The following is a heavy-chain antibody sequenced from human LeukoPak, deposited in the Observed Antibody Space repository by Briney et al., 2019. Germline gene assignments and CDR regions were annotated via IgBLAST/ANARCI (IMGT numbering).Heavy chain of an antibody. V-gene: IGHV1-8*01. CDR2: MNPNSGNT. J-gene: IGHJ4*02. CDR3: ARRLGGRLVRGVIGY. D-gene: IGHD3-10*01. CDR1: GYTFTSYD. Sequence: ASVKVSCKASGYTFTSYDINWVRQATGQGRKRMGWMNPNSGNTGYAQKFQGRVTMTRNTSISTAYMELSSLRSEDTAVYYCARRLGGRLVRGVIGYWGQGTLVTVSS.